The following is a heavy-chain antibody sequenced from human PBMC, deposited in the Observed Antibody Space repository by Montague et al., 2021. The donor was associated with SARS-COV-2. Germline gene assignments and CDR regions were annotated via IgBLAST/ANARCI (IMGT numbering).Heavy chain of an antibody. CDR3: TSGREGNYNVMDV. D-gene: IGHD1-1*01. CDR2: TYYRSKWYN. J-gene: IGHJ6*02. CDR1: GDSVSSNSAT. Sequence: CAISGDSVSSNSATWNWVRQSSSRGLEWLGRTYYRSKWYNDYAVSVRGRVTINPDTPKNQFSLQLNSVTPEDTAIYYCTSGREGNYNVMDVWGQGTTVTVSS. V-gene: IGHV6-1*01.